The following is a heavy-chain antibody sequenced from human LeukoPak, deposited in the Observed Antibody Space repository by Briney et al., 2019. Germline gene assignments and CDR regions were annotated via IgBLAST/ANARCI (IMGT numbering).Heavy chain of an antibody. CDR3: AKDQGYCSSTSCSSFDY. Sequence: GGSLRLSCAASGFTFSSYAMSWVCQAPGKGLEWVSAISGSGGSTYYADSVKGRFTISRDNSKNTLYLQMNSLRAEDTAVYYCAKDQGYCSSTSCSSFDYWGQGTLVTVSS. CDR2: ISGSGGST. V-gene: IGHV3-23*01. CDR1: GFTFSSYA. D-gene: IGHD2-2*01. J-gene: IGHJ4*02.